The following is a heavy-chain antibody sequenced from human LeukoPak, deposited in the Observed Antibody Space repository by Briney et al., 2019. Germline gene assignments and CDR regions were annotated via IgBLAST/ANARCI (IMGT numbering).Heavy chain of an antibody. V-gene: IGHV4-4*07. CDR2: MYTSGSI. CDR1: GGSMSSYY. D-gene: IGHD5-12*01. CDR3: ARSGYSGYDRHPDS. Sequence: PSETLSLTCTVFGGSMSSYYWSWIRQPAGKGLEWIGRMYTSGSINYNPSLKSRLTMSIDTSNNQFSLRLRSVTAADTAVYYCARSGYSGYDRHPDSWGQGILVTVSS. J-gene: IGHJ4*02.